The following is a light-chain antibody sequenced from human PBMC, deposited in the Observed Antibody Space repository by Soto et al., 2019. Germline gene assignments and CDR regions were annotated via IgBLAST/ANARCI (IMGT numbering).Light chain of an antibody. CDR1: QSVTSSY. Sequence: EIGLTQSPGTLSLSPGERATLSCSASQSVTSSYLAWYQQKPGQAPRLLISGASSRATGIPDRFSGSGSGTDFTLTISRLEPEDFAVYYCQQYSTSRLTFGGGTKVEIK. CDR3: QQYSTSRLT. J-gene: IGKJ4*01. CDR2: GAS. V-gene: IGKV3-20*01.